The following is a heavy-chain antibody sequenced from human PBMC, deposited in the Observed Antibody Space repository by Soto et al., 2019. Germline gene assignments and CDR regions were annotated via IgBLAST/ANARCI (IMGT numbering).Heavy chain of an antibody. Sequence: ASVKVSCKASGYSFTKYHMHWVRQAPGQGLEWMGWINPGSGVTNQAQKFQGRVTMTRDTSITTTYMELNSLTSDDTAVYYCARVAGHKNTRFDAWGQGTLVTVSS. CDR1: GYSFTKYH. V-gene: IGHV1-2*02. D-gene: IGHD3-10*01. CDR3: ARVAGHKNTRFDA. J-gene: IGHJ5*02. CDR2: INPGSGVT.